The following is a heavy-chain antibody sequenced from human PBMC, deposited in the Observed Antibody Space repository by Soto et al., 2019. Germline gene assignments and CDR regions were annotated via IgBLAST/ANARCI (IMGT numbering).Heavy chain of an antibody. CDR2: IYWNDDK. CDR1: GFSLSTIGVG. J-gene: IGHJ4*02. V-gene: IGHV2-5*01. CDR3: ANGDSRSWSFEG. Sequence: ESGPTLVNPTQTLTLTCTFSGFSLSTIGVGVGWIRQPTGKALEWLALIYWNDDKRYSPSLKSRLTINKDTSKNKVVLTMTNMDPVHTATYYSANGDSRSWSFEGWGQGTMVPVSS. D-gene: IGHD6-13*01.